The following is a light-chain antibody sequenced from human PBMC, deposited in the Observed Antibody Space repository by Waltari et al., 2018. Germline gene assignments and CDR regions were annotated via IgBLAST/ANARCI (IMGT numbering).Light chain of an antibody. CDR1: QSLLHSNGYTY. CDR2: LGS. J-gene: IGKJ4*01. CDR3: MQALHTPLT. Sequence: DTVMTQSPLSLPVTPGEPASISCRSSQSLLHSNGYTYLHWYLQKAGQSPRLRIYLGSNRASGVPDRFSGSGSGTDFTLKISRVEAEDVGVYYCMQALHTPLTFGGGTKVEIK. V-gene: IGKV2-28*01.